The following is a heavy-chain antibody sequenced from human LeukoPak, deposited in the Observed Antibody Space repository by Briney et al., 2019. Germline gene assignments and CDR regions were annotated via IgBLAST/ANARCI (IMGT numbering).Heavy chain of an antibody. D-gene: IGHD3-10*01. Sequence: GGSLRLSCAASGFTFSSYEMSWVRQAPGKGLERVSYISSSGSTIYYADSVKGRFTISRDNAKNSLYLQMNSLRAEDTAVYYCARDPPMTYYYGSGSSFDYWGQGTLVTVSS. CDR1: GFTFSSYE. V-gene: IGHV3-48*03. CDR2: ISSSGSTI. J-gene: IGHJ4*02. CDR3: ARDPPMTYYYGSGSSFDY.